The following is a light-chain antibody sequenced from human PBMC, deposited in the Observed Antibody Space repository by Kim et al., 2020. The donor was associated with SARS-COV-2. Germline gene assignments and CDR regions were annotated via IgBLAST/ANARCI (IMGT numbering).Light chain of an antibody. J-gene: IGLJ2*01. CDR2: RDI. V-gene: IGLV3-1*01. Sequence: SYELTQPPSVSVSPGQTASITCSGDELGDKYVFWYQQKPGQSPVLVIYRDIKRPAGIPERFSASNFGNTATLTISGTQATDEADYYCQAWDSGTAVVFGEGTQLTVL. CDR1: ELGDKY. CDR3: QAWDSGTAVV.